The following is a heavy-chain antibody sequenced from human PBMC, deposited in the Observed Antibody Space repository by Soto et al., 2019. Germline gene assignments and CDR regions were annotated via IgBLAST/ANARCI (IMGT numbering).Heavy chain of an antibody. Sequence: QVQLQESGPGLVKPSETLSLTCTVSAGSISSYYWSWIRQPPGKGLEWIGYIYYSGSTSYNPSLKSRVTISVDTSKNQFSLKLSSVTAADTAVYYCARRWSGWTFDYWGQGTLVTVSS. CDR2: IYYSGST. V-gene: IGHV4-59*08. CDR1: AGSISSYY. D-gene: IGHD3-3*01. CDR3: ARRWSGWTFDY. J-gene: IGHJ4*02.